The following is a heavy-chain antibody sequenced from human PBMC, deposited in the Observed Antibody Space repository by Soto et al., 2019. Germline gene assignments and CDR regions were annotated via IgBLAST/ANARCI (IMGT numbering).Heavy chain of an antibody. D-gene: IGHD6-13*01. CDR2: INSDGSST. Sequence: PGGSLRLSCAASGFTFSSYWMHWVRQAPGKGLVWVSRINSDGSSTSYADSVKGRFTISRDNAHNTLYLQMNSLRVEDTALYYCVKDIAEGSNWSYSRAFNIWGQGTMVTVSS. V-gene: IGHV3-74*01. J-gene: IGHJ3*02. CDR1: GFTFSSYW. CDR3: VKDIAEGSNWSYSRAFNI.